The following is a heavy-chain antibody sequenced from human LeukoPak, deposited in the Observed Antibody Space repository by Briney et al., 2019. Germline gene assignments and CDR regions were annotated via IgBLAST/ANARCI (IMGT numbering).Heavy chain of an antibody. CDR3: AKANYVSGRSHFDY. V-gene: IGHV3-23*01. CDR1: GFSFSSYG. J-gene: IGHJ4*02. D-gene: IGHD3-10*01. CDR2: NSGSGGST. Sequence: PGGSLRLSCAASGFSFSSYGMSWVRQAPGKGLEWVAGNSGSGGSTYYADSVEGRFTISRDNSKNSLYLQMISLRAEDTAIYFCAKANYVSGRSHFDYWGQGTLVTVSS.